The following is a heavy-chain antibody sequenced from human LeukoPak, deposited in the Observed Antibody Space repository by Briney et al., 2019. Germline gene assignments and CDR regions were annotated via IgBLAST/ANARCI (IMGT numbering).Heavy chain of an antibody. V-gene: IGHV1-8*02. CDR3: ARLATRGRSSGYDFDY. Sequence: GASVKVSCKASGYTFTSYGISWVRQAPGQGLEWMGWMNPNSGNTGYAQKFQGRVTMTRNSSISTAYMELNSLRSEDTAVYYCARLATRGRSSGYDFDYWGQGTPDTVSS. CDR2: MNPNSGNT. D-gene: IGHD5-12*01. J-gene: IGHJ4*02. CDR1: GYTFTSYG.